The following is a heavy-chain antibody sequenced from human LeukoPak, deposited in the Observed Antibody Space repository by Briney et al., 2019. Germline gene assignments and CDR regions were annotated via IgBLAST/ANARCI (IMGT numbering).Heavy chain of an antibody. Sequence: GGTLRLSCAASGFTFRNYWMSWVRQAPGKWLEWVANIKQDGSEIYYVDSVKGRFNFSRDNVKNSLYLQMNSLRAEDTAVYYCARGRGLTIFGVISWFDPWGQGTLVTVSS. J-gene: IGHJ5*02. CDR3: ARGRGLTIFGVISWFDP. V-gene: IGHV3-7*01. CDR2: IKQDGSEI. D-gene: IGHD3-3*01. CDR1: GFTFRNYW.